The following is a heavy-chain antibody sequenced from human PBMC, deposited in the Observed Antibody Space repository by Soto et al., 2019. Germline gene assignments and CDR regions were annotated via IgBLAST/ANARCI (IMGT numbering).Heavy chain of an antibody. D-gene: IGHD3-3*01. CDR1: GFTFSNYG. CDR3: AREREFWSGYHDY. V-gene: IGHV3-33*01. J-gene: IGHJ4*02. Sequence: QVQLVESGGGVVQPERSLRLSCAASGFTFSNYGMHWVRQAPGKGLEWVAVIWYDGSNKYYADSVKGRFTISRDNSKNPLDLPKDRLRAEKPAVFYCAREREFWSGYHDYWGQGTLVTVSS. CDR2: IWYDGSNK.